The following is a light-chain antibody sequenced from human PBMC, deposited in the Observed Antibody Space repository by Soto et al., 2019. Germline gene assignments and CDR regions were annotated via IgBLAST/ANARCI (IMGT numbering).Light chain of an antibody. J-gene: IGKJ2*01. CDR2: DAS. CDR3: QQRSNWPRT. Sequence: EIVLTQSPATLSLSPGESATLSCRASQSVSSSLAWFQHKPGQAPRLLIYDASNRATGIPARFSGSGSGTDFTLHISSLELEDFAVYYRQQRSNWPRTFGQGTKLEIK. CDR1: QSVSSS. V-gene: IGKV3-11*01.